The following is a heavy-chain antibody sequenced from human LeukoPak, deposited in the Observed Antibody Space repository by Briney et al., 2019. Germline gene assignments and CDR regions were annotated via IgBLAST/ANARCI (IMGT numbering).Heavy chain of an antibody. J-gene: IGHJ4*02. D-gene: IGHD6-13*01. CDR3: ARLVGSSWYHAVLLGRDY. V-gene: IGHV4-39*01. CDR1: GGSISSSSYY. Sequence: SETLSLTCTVSGGSISSSSYYWGWIRQPPGKGLEWIGYVYYRGSTYYNPSLKSRVTISVDTSKNQFSLKLSSVTAADTAVYYCARLVGSSWYHAVLLGRDYWGQGTLVTVSS. CDR2: VYYRGST.